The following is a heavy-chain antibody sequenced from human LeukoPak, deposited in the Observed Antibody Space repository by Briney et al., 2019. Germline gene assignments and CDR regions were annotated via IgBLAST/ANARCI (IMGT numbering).Heavy chain of an antibody. CDR3: ARDLGREYYYDSSGYPEA. D-gene: IGHD3-22*01. Sequence: PGGSLRLSYAASGFTFSSYEMNWVGQAPGKGLEWVSYISSSGSTIYYADSVKGRFTISRDNAKNSLYLQMNSLRAEDTAVYYCARDLGREYYYDSSGYPEAWGQGTLVTVSS. J-gene: IGHJ5*02. CDR2: ISSSGSTI. V-gene: IGHV3-48*03. CDR1: GFTFSSYE.